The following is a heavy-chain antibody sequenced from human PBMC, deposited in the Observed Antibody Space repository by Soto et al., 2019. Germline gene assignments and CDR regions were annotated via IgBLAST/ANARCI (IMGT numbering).Heavy chain of an antibody. J-gene: IGHJ4*02. CDR3: AHIGSYNSGSHYFDY. CDR2: IYWDDDR. D-gene: IGHD1-20*01. V-gene: IGHV2-5*02. CDR1: GFSLTTSGVG. Sequence: QITLKESDPTLVKPTETLTLTCTFSGFSLTTSGVGVGWLRQPPGKALDWLTLIYWDDDRRYNPSLKSRVAITKDTSKNQVGLIMTNMDPMDTGTYYCAHIGSYNSGSHYFDYWGQGTLVTVSS.